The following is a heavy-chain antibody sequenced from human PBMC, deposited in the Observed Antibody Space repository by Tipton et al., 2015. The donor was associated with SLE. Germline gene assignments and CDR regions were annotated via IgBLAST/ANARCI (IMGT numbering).Heavy chain of an antibody. CDR3: AREASYCGGDCYPSWFDP. D-gene: IGHD2-21*01. Sequence: TLSLTCTGSGASVTRSTHFWGWLRQPPGGGLEWIARVYYTGNTYYSPSLKSRVTISVDTSKNQFSLKLISVTAADTAVYYCAREASYCGGDCYPSWFDPWGQGTLVTVSS. J-gene: IGHJ5*02. CDR2: VYYTGNT. CDR1: GASVTRSTHF. V-gene: IGHV4-39*07.